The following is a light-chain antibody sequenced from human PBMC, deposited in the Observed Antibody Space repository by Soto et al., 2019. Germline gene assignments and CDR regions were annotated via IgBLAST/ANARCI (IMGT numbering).Light chain of an antibody. CDR1: QSGSRY. CDR3: QHYGSSPWT. J-gene: IGKJ1*01. Sequence: ETVLTQSPGTLSLSPGERATLSCRASQSGSRYLAWYQQKPGQAPRVLIYGASSRATGIPDRFSGSGSGTDFTLTISRLEPEDFAVYYCQHYGSSPWTFGQGTKVEIK. CDR2: GAS. V-gene: IGKV3-20*01.